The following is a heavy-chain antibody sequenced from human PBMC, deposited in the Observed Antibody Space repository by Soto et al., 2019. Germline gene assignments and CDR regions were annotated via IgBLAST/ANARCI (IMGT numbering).Heavy chain of an antibody. D-gene: IGHD2-21*02. Sequence: QVQLVQSGAEVKEPGASVKVSCKASGYTFISYGINWVRQAPGQGLEWMGWINTYNKYTNYAQNFQGRISMTIDTSTSTAYMELKSRTSDATAVYYCARYCIGADCYGSWFDPWCQGTLVTVSP. V-gene: IGHV1-18*01. CDR3: ARYCIGADCYGSWFDP. CDR2: INTYNKYT. J-gene: IGHJ5*02. CDR1: GYTFISYG.